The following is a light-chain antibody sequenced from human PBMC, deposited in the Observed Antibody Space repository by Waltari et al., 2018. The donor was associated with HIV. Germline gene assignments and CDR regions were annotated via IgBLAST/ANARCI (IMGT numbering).Light chain of an antibody. Sequence: QSALRQPASVSGSPEQAVSISCTGPPIPYNSVPWYQQHPGKAPKLMIFEDKSRPSGVSNRFSGSKSGNTASLTISGLQVEDEADYYCSSYTTSGSVLFGGGTNLTVL. J-gene: IGLJ2*01. CDR3: SSYTTSGSVL. V-gene: IGLV2-14*03. CDR1: PIPYNS. CDR2: EDK.